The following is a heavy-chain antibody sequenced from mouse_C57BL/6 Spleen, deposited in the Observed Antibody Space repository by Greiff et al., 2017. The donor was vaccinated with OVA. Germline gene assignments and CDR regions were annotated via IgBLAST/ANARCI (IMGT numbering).Heavy chain of an antibody. J-gene: IGHJ2*01. Sequence: VKLQESGAELVRPGASVTLSCKASGYTFTDYEMHWVKQTPVHGLEWIGAIDPETGGTAYNQKFKGKAILTADKSSSTAYMELRSLTSEDSAVYYCTRLYFDYWGQGTTLTVSS. CDR1: GYTFTDYE. CDR2: IDPETGGT. CDR3: TRLYFDY. V-gene: IGHV1-15*01.